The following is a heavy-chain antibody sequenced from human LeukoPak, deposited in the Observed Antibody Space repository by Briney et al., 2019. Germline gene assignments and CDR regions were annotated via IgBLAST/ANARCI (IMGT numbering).Heavy chain of an antibody. V-gene: IGHV1-24*01. J-gene: IGHJ4*02. D-gene: IGHD5-18*01. Sequence: ASVKVSCEVSGYTLTELSMHWVRQAPGKGLEWMGGFDPDDGQTIYARKFQGRVTMTEDRSTDTAYMELSSLRSEDTAVYYCATSRYTYAEFFDYWGQGTLVTVSS. CDR2: FDPDDGQT. CDR1: GYTLTELS. CDR3: ATSRYTYAEFFDY.